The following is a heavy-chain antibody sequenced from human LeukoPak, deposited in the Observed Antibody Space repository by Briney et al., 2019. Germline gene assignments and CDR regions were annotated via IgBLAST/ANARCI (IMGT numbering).Heavy chain of an antibody. CDR3: ARGNWNDDFDY. CDR1: GFTFSSYG. D-gene: IGHD1-1*01. V-gene: IGHV3-7*04. Sequence: PGGSLRLSCAASGFTFSSYGMHWVRQAPGKGLEWVANIKQDGSEKYYVDSVKGRFTISRDNAKNSLYLQMNSLRTEDTAVYYCARGNWNDDFDYWGQGTLVTVSS. CDR2: IKQDGSEK. J-gene: IGHJ4*02.